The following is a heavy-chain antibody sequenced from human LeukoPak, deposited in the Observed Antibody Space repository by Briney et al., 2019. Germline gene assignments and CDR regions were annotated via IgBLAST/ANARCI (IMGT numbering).Heavy chain of an antibody. CDR2: INYSGST. CDR3: ARQTDSSGYYYLDN. CDR1: GGSTSSSSYY. Sequence: SETLSLTCTVSGGSTSSSSYYWGWIRQPPGKGLEWIGSINYSGSTYNNPSLKSRVTISVDTSKNQFSLKLSSVTAADTAVYYCARQTDSSGYYYLDNWGQGILVTVSS. V-gene: IGHV4-39*01. J-gene: IGHJ4*02. D-gene: IGHD3-22*01.